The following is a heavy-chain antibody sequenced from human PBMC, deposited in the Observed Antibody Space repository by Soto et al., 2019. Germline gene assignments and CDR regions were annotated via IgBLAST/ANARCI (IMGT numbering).Heavy chain of an antibody. CDR1: GGSFSGYY. CDR2: INHSGST. D-gene: IGHD2-15*01. V-gene: IGHV4-34*01. Sequence: PSETLSLTCAVYGGSFSGYYWSWIRQPPGKGLEWIGEINHSGSTNYNPSLKSRVTISVDTSKNQFSLKLSSVTAADTAVYYCARRGKLVVAAPMDAWGQGTTVTVSS. J-gene: IGHJ6*02. CDR3: ARRGKLVVAAPMDA.